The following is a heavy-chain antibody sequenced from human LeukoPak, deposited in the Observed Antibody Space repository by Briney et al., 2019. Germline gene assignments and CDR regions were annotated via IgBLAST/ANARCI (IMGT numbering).Heavy chain of an antibody. CDR1: GYTFTSYY. CDR3: ARGRYSSSWSPPYYMDV. V-gene: IGHV1-46*01. CDR2: INPSGGST. J-gene: IGHJ6*03. Sequence: ASVKVSCKASGYTFTSYYMHWVRQAPGQGLEWMGIINPSGGSTSYAQKFQGRVTMTRDMSTSTVYMELSSLRSEDTAVYYCARGRYSSSWSPPYYMDVWGKGTTVTISS. D-gene: IGHD6-13*01.